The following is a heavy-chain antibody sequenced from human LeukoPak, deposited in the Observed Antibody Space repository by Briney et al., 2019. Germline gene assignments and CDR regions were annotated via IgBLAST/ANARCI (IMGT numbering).Heavy chain of an antibody. D-gene: IGHD6-19*01. J-gene: IGHJ4*02. CDR1: GGSISSSSYY. V-gene: IGHV4-39*07. Sequence: SETLSLTCTVSGGSISSSSYYWGWVRQPPGKGLGWIGSVYYSGSTYYNPSLNHRLTISVDTSKHQFSLQLSSVTAADTAVYYCARDGRYSSGWYGNGGESEDYWGQGTLVTVSS. CDR3: ARDGRYSSGWYGNGGESEDY. CDR2: VYYSGST.